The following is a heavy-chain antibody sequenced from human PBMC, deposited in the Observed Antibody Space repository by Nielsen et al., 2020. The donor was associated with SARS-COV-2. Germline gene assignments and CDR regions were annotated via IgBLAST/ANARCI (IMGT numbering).Heavy chain of an antibody. CDR1: GYTFMKYD. J-gene: IGHJ3*02. V-gene: IGHV1-8*01. CDR2: INPQSGNA. Sequence: ASVKVSCKASGYTFMKYDVNWVRQAAGQGLEWMGWINPQSGNAGYARRLQGRVTMTRDTSITTAYLELSSLRLEDTAIYYCAIEGDCSGGSCSSDTGALDIWGQGTVLTVSS. CDR3: AIEGDCSGGSCSSDTGALDI. D-gene: IGHD2-15*01.